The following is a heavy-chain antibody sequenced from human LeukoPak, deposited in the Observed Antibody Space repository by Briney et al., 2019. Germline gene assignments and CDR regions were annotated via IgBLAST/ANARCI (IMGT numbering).Heavy chain of an antibody. CDR2: ISSSSSNI. Sequence: PGGSLRLSCAASGFTFSSYSMNWVRQAPGKGLEWVSSISSSSSNIYYADSVKGRFTISRDNAKISLYLQMNSLRAEDTAVYYCARDVSTGIAVAPDASDIWGQGTMVTVSS. CDR3: ARDVSTGIAVAPDASDI. D-gene: IGHD6-19*01. V-gene: IGHV3-21*01. J-gene: IGHJ3*02. CDR1: GFTFSSYS.